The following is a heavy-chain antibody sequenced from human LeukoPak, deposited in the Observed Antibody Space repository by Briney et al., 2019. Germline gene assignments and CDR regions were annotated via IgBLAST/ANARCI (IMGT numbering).Heavy chain of an antibody. CDR1: GFTVSRNY. J-gene: IGHJ4*02. CDR3: AKGETIVVVIKALYY. CDR2: ISGSGGST. D-gene: IGHD3-22*01. Sequence: GGSLRLSCAASGFTVSRNYMSWVRQAPGKGLEWVSAISGSGGSTYYADSVKGRFTISRDNSKNTLYLQMNSLRAEGMAVYYCAKGETIVVVIKALYYWGQGTLVTVSS. V-gene: IGHV3-23*01.